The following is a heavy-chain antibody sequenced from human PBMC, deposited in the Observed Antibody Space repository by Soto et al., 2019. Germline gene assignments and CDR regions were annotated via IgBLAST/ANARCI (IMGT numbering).Heavy chain of an antibody. Sequence: GGSLRLSCAASGFTFSSYWMSWVRQAPGKGLEWVANIKQDGSEKYYVDSVKGRFTISRDNAKNSLYLQMNSLRAEDTAVYYCARVYRIAAAGYDAFDIWGQGTMVTVSS. V-gene: IGHV3-7*03. D-gene: IGHD6-13*01. CDR3: ARVYRIAAAGYDAFDI. CDR2: IKQDGSEK. J-gene: IGHJ3*02. CDR1: GFTFSSYW.